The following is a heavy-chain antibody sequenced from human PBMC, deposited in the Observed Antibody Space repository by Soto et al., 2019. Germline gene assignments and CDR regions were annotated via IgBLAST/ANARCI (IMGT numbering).Heavy chain of an antibody. CDR3: AKDWVHILTGYYYYYSYMDV. CDR2: ISGSGGST. J-gene: IGHJ6*03. V-gene: IGHV3-23*01. CDR1: GFTFSSYA. Sequence: PGGSLRLSCAASGFTFSSYAMSWVRQAPGKGLEWVSAISGSGGSTYYADSVKGRFTISRDNSKNTLYLQMNSLRAEDTAVYYCAKDWVHILTGYYYYYSYMDVWGKGTTVTVSS. D-gene: IGHD3-9*01.